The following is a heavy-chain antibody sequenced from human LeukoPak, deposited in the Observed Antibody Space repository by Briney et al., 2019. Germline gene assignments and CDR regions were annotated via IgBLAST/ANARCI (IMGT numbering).Heavy chain of an antibody. CDR2: INPNSGGT. D-gene: IGHD2-8*01. CDR3: ARETDELMVYATEYFQH. Sequence: ASVKVSCKASGYTFTGYYMHWVRQAPGQGLEWMGWINPNSGGTNYAQKFQGRVTMTRDTSISTAYMELSRLRSDDTAVYYCARETDELMVYATEYFQHWGQGTLVTVS. J-gene: IGHJ1*01. CDR1: GYTFTGYY. V-gene: IGHV1-2*02.